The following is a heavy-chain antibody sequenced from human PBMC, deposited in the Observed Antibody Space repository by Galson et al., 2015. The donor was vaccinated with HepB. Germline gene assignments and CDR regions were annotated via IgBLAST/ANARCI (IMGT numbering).Heavy chain of an antibody. CDR1: GFTFSDYY. V-gene: IGHV3-11*01. CDR2: ISSSGSTI. J-gene: IGHJ3*02. Sequence: SLRLSCAASGFTFSDYYMSWIRQAPGKGLEWVSYISSSGSTIYYADSVKGRFTISRDNAKNSLYLQMNSLRVEDTAVYYCARDLRSSGGAFDIWGQGTMVTVSS. CDR3: ARDLRSSGGAFDI. D-gene: IGHD6-19*01.